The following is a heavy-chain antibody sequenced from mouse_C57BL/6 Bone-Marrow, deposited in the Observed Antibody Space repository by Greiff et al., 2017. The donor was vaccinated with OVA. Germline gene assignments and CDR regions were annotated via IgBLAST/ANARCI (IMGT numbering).Heavy chain of an antibody. D-gene: IGHD2-1*01. J-gene: IGHJ4*01. CDR1: GYAFTNYL. CDR3: ARETGKNAMDY. Sequence: VQLQQSGAELVRPGTSVKVSCKASGYAFTNYLIEWVKQRPGQGLEWIGVINPGSGGTNYNEKFKGKATLTADKSSSTAYMQLSSLTSEDSAVYFCARETGKNAMDYWGQGTSVTVSS. V-gene: IGHV1-54*01. CDR2: INPGSGGT.